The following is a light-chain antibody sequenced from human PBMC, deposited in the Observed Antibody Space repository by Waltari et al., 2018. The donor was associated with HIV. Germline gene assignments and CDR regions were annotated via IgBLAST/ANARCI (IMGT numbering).Light chain of an antibody. J-gene: IGKJ5*01. Sequence: DIQMTQFPSSVSASVGDRVTMTCRATQGIANWVAWYQQKPGKAPKLLIHGAYILQEGVPSRFSGSGSWTFFSLTINSLQPEDFATYYCQQTNSFPITFGQGTRLDSK. CDR3: QQTNSFPIT. CDR1: QGIANW. V-gene: IGKV1D-12*01. CDR2: GAY.